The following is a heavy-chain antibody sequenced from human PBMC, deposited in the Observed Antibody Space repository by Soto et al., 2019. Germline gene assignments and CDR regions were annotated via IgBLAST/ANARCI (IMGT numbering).Heavy chain of an antibody. D-gene: IGHD2-21*01. J-gene: IGHJ4*02. V-gene: IGHV4-34*01. CDR2: INHNGST. CDR3: ASDKIAGLFDY. Sequence: QVQLQQWGAGLLKPSETLSLTCAVYGGSFSGYYWTWIRQPPGPGLEWIGEINHNGSTNYNPSIKSRVTISVDTSKNQFSLKLTSVTAADTAVYYCASDKIAGLFDYWGQGTLVTVSS. CDR1: GGSFSGYY.